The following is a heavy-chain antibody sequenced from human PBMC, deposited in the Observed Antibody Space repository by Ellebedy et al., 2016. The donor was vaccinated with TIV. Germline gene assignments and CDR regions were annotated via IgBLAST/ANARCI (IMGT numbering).Heavy chain of an antibody. CDR1: GGSISSSSGYY. D-gene: IGHD3-22*01. J-gene: IGHJ4*02. CDR3: VRHPSSGSHDY. V-gene: IGHV4-39*01. CDR2: VDHVGST. Sequence: MPSETLSLTCTVSGGSISSSSGYYWAWIRRPPGRGLEWIGSVDHVGSTWYYPSLKSRVTISVDTSNNHFSLKLTSVSAADTAVYYCVRHPSSGSHDYWGRGTLVTVSS.